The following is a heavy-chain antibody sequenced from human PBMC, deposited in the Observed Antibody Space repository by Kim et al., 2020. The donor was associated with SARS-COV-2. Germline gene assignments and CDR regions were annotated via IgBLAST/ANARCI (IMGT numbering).Heavy chain of an antibody. V-gene: IGHV4-34*01. D-gene: IGHD3-3*01. CDR3: ARGSVGYYDFWSGFDY. Sequence: SETLSLTCAVYGGSFSGYYWSWIRQPPGKGLEWIGEINHSGSTNYNPSLKSRVTISVDTSKNQFSLKLSSVTAADTAVYYCARGSVGYYDFWSGFDYWGQGTLVTVSS. CDR1: GGSFSGYY. J-gene: IGHJ4*02. CDR2: INHSGST.